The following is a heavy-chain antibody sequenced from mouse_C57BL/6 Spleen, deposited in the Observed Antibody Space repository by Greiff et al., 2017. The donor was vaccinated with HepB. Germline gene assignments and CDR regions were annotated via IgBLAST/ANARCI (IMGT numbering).Heavy chain of an antibody. CDR2: IYPSDSET. CDR3: ARSGLRRVHWYFDV. CDR1: GYTFTSYW. Sequence: QVQLKQPGAELVRPGSSVKLSCKASGYTFTSYWMDWVKQRPGQGLEWIGNIYPSDSETHYNQKFKDKATLTVDKSSSTAYMQLSSLTSEDSAVYYCARSGLRRVHWYFDVWGTGTTVTVSS. J-gene: IGHJ1*03. D-gene: IGHD2-4*01. V-gene: IGHV1-61*01.